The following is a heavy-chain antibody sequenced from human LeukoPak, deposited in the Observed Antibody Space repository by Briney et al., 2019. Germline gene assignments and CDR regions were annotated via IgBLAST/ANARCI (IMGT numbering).Heavy chain of an antibody. CDR2: IASSGTIK. V-gene: IGHV3-48*03. Sequence: PGGSLRLSCVVSGFPFSVYEMNWVRQAPGKGLEWVSNIASSGTIKYYADSVKGRFSISRDNAKSSLYLQMNSLRVEDTAVYYCALLAVASDFDYWRQGALVTVSS. J-gene: IGHJ4*02. CDR1: GFPFSVYE. CDR3: ALLAVASDFDY. D-gene: IGHD6-19*01.